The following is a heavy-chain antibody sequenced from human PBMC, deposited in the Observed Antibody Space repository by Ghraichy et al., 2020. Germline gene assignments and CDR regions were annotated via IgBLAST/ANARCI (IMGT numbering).Heavy chain of an antibody. CDR1: GGSISSSSYY. V-gene: IGHV4-39*07. Sequence: SQTLSLTCTVSGGSISSSSYYWGWIRQPPGKGLEWIGSIYYSGSTYYNPSLKSRVTISVDTSKNQFSLKLSSVTAADTAVYYCARVGGGGDAELDYWGQGTLVTVSS. D-gene: IGHD3-16*01. CDR3: ARVGGGGDAELDY. CDR2: IYYSGST. J-gene: IGHJ4*02.